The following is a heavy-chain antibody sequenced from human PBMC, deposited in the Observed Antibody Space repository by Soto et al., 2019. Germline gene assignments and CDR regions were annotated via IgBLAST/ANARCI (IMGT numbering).Heavy chain of an antibody. V-gene: IGHV4-34*01. CDR3: ARDCSSTSCYPFDY. Sequence: TLSLTCAVYGGSFSGYYWSWIRQPPGKGLEWIGEINHSGSTNYNPSLKSRVTISVDTSKNQFSLKLSSVTAADTAVYYCARDCSSTSCYPFDYWGQGTLVTVSS. CDR2: INHSGST. D-gene: IGHD2-2*01. J-gene: IGHJ4*02. CDR1: GGSFSGYY.